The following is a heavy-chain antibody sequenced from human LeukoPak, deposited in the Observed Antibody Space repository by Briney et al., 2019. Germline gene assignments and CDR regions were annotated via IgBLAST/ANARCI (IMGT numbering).Heavy chain of an antibody. V-gene: IGHV4-61*02. CDR1: GGSISSGSYY. CDR3: ARDPYYYDSSGYYSDY. Sequence: SQTLSLTCTVSGGSISSGSYYWSWIRQPAGKGLEWIGRIYTSGSTNYNPSLKSRVTISVDTSKNQFSLKLSSVTAADTAVYYCARDPYYYDSSGYYSDYWDQGTLVTVSS. D-gene: IGHD3-22*01. J-gene: IGHJ4*02. CDR2: IYTSGST.